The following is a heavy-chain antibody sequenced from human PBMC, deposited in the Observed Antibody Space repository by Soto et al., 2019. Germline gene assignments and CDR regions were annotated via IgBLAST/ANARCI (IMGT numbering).Heavy chain of an antibody. Sequence: GASVKVSCKAFRYTFTGHYLHWVRQAPGQGLEWMGWISGYNGDTNYAQKFQDRVSMTIDTSTGTAYMELRSLTSDDTAIYYCAKNGQPPYYYYGLDVWGQGTKVTVSS. CDR1: RYTFTGHY. CDR3: AKNGQPPYYYYGLDV. J-gene: IGHJ6*02. D-gene: IGHD2-8*01. CDR2: ISGYNGDT. V-gene: IGHV1-18*04.